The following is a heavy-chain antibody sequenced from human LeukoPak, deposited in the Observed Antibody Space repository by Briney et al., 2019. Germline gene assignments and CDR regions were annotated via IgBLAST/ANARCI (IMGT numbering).Heavy chain of an antibody. D-gene: IGHD3-10*01. V-gene: IGHV4-30-4*01. CDR2: IYYSGST. CDR1: GGSIGSGDYY. Sequence: SQTLSLTCTVSGGSIGSGDYYWSWIRQPPGKGLEWIGYIYYSGSTYYNPSLKSRVTISVDTSKNQFSLKLSSVTAADTAVYYCARDSVSDYYYGMDVWGQGTTVTVSS. CDR3: ARDSVSDYYYGMDV. J-gene: IGHJ6*02.